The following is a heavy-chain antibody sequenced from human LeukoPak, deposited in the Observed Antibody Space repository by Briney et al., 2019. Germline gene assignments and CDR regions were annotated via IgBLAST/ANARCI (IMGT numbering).Heavy chain of an antibody. CDR3: ARDSCSGGSCYLGY. V-gene: IGHV1-18*01. D-gene: IGHD2-15*01. J-gene: IGHJ4*02. CDR2: ISAYNGNT. Sequence: GASVKVSCKASGYTFTSYGISWVQQAPGQGLEWMGWISAYNGNTNYAQKLQGRVTMTRDTSTSTVYMELRSLRSDDTAVYYCARDSCSGGSCYLGYWGQGTLVTVSS. CDR1: GYTFTSYG.